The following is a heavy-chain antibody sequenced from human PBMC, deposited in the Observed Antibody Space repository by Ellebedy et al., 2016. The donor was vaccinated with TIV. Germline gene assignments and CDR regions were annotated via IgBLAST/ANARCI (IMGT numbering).Heavy chain of an antibody. Sequence: GESLKISCSASGLTFRNYAMHWVRQAPGKGLEYVSAISNNGGSPYYADSVKGRFTISRDNSKNTLYLQMISLTPEDTAVYYCVPRMVVAFEYWGQGTLVTVSS. D-gene: IGHD2-21*01. CDR2: ISNNGGSP. CDR1: GLTFRNYA. V-gene: IGHV3-64D*09. CDR3: VPRMVVAFEY. J-gene: IGHJ4*02.